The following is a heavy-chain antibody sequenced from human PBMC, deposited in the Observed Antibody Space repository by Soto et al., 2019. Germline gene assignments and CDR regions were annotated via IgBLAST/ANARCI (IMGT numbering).Heavy chain of an antibody. CDR2: IYYSGST. J-gene: IGHJ4*02. D-gene: IGHD6-13*01. CDR1: GGSISSSSYY. CDR3: ARHSSNIAAALDY. Sequence: SETLSLTCTVSGGSISSSSYYWGWIRQPPGKGLEWIGSIYYSGSTYYNPSLKSRVTISVDTSKNQFSLKLSSVTAADTAVYYCARHSSNIAAALDYWGQGTLVT. V-gene: IGHV4-39*01.